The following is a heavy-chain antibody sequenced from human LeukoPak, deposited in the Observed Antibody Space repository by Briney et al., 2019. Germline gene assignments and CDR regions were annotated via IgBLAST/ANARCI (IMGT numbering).Heavy chain of an antibody. D-gene: IGHD3-22*01. Sequence: KPSETLALTCTVSGDSVRSGGFYWSWIRQPPGEGLEWIGYIYYSGSTNYNPSLKSRVTLSVDTSKNQFSLNLSSVTAADTAVYYCTRDRGYYDSSGYFSGCFDCWGQGTLVTVSS. CDR3: TRDRGYYDSSGYFSGCFDC. CDR2: IYYSGST. CDR1: GDSVRSGGFY. J-gene: IGHJ4*02. V-gene: IGHV4-61*08.